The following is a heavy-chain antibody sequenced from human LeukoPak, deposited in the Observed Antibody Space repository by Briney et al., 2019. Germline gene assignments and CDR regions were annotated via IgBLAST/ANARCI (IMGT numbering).Heavy chain of an antibody. Sequence: PGGSLRLSCAVSGFTFDDYAMRWVRQVPGKGLEWVSGISWNSDTIDLADSVKGRFTISRDNAKNSLYLQMNRLRAEDTALYYCATNGGGDSGYGNFDYWGQGTLVTVSS. V-gene: IGHV3-9*01. CDR3: ATNGGGDSGYGNFDY. CDR2: ISWNSDTI. J-gene: IGHJ4*02. CDR1: GFTFDDYA. D-gene: IGHD5-12*01.